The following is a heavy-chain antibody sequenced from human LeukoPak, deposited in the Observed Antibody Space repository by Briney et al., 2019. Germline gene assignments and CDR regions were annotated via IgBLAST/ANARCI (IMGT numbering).Heavy chain of an antibody. CDR1: GFTFNNNA. V-gene: IGHV3-33*06. D-gene: IGHD5-24*01. CDR2: IWYDGSNK. Sequence: GGSLRLSCAASGFTFNNNAMHWVRQAPGKGLEWVAVIWYDGSNKYYTDSVKGRFTISKDNSKNTLYLQMNSLRAEDTAVYYCAKDGELATMGCYFDCWGQGTLVTVSS. CDR3: AKDGELATMGCYFDC. J-gene: IGHJ4*02.